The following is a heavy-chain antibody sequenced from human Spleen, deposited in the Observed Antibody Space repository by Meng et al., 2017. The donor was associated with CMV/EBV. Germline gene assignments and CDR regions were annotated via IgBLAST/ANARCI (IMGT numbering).Heavy chain of an antibody. CDR3: ARTVTIFGEFDGDY. CDR1: DKNVTRNG. V-gene: IGHV1-18*01. CDR2: KRAKNGKK. J-gene: IGHJ4*02. D-gene: IGHD3-3*01. Sequence: DKNVTRNGRRWERKGNGQGRERRGRKRAKNGKKKKEKKKQGREKMTTDTSTSKAYMEMRSLRSDDTAVYYCARTVTIFGEFDGDYWGQGTLVTVSS.